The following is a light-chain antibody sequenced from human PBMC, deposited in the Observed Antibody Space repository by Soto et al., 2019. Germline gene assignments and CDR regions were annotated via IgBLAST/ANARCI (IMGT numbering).Light chain of an antibody. CDR1: QSISNW. V-gene: IGKV1-5*01. J-gene: IGKJ4*01. Sequence: DIHMTQSPSTLSTSVGDRVTITCRASQSISNWLAWYQQKPGKAPKLLIYDASSLESGVPSRFSGSGSGTAFTLTISSLQPDDFATYYCQQYNSYLLTFGGGTKVEIK. CDR3: QQYNSYLLT. CDR2: DAS.